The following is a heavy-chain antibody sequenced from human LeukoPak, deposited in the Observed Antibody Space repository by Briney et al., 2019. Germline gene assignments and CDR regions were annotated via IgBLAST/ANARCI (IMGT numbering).Heavy chain of an antibody. Sequence: PGGSLRLSCAASGFTFSNYWMSWVRQAPGKGLVWVSRINSDGSSTSYADSVKGRFTISRDNAKNTLYLQMNSLRAEDTAAYYCARDQEYSSFYDYWGQGTLVTVSS. CDR3: ARDQEYSSFYDY. D-gene: IGHD6-6*01. CDR1: GFTFSNYW. V-gene: IGHV3-74*01. CDR2: INSDGSST. J-gene: IGHJ4*02.